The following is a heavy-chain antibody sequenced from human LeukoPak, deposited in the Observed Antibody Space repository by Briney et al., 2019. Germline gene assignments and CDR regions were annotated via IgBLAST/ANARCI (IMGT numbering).Heavy chain of an antibody. D-gene: IGHD6-19*01. Sequence: PGGPLRLSCAASGFTFSSYWMHWVRQAPGKGLVWVSRINSDGSSTSYADSVKGRFTISRDNAKNTLYLQMNSLRAEDTAVYYCAKGGNSGRTYYYYYMDVWGKGTTVTVSS. J-gene: IGHJ6*03. CDR1: GFTFSSYW. V-gene: IGHV3-74*01. CDR2: INSDGSST. CDR3: AKGGNSGRTYYYYYMDV.